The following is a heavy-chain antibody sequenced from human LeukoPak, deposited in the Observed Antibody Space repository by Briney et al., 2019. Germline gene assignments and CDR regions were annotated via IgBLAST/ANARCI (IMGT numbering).Heavy chain of an antibody. CDR2: ISSSSSTI. V-gene: IGHV3-48*02. CDR1: GFTFSSYS. Sequence: GGSLRLSCAASGFTFSSYSMNWVRQAPGKGLEWVSYISSSSSTIYYADSVKGRFTISRDNAKNSLYLQMNSLRDEDTAVYYCARAPYYYDRSGLDYWGQGTLVTVSS. D-gene: IGHD3-22*01. J-gene: IGHJ4*02. CDR3: ARAPYYYDRSGLDY.